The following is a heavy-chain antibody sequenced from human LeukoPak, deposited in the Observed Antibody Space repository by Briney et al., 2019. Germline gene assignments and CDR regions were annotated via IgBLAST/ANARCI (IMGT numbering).Heavy chain of an antibody. Sequence: PSETLSLTCTVSAASVSSNNYYWSWIRQPPGEGLEWIGYVSYTGIPTYNPSLKSRVTISLDTSKSQFSLQLSSVTAADTAVSYFATLKWIGTFHYRGQGALVTVSS. CDR2: VSYTGIP. V-gene: IGHV4-61*01. CDR3: ATLKWIGTFHY. CDR1: AASVSSNNYY. D-gene: IGHD3-10*01. J-gene: IGHJ4*02.